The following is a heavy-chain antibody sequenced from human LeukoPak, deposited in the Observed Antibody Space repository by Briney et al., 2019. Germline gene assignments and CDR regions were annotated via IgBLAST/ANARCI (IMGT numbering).Heavy chain of an antibody. D-gene: IGHD3-9*01. CDR2: ISSNGGST. V-gene: IGHV3-64*01. CDR3: AKGVENYDILTGYYKPHYYMDV. Sequence: GGSLRLSCAASGFTFSSYAMHWVRQAPGKGLEYVSAISSNGGSTYYANSVKGRFTISRDNSKNTLYLQMGSLRAEDTAVYYCAKGVENYDILTGYYKPHYYMDVWGKGTTVTVSS. CDR1: GFTFSSYA. J-gene: IGHJ6*03.